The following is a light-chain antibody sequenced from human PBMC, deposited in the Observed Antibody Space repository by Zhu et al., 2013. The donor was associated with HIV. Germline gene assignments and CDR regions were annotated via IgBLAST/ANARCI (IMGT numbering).Light chain of an antibody. CDR3: QQYGSSPLT. V-gene: IGKV3-20*01. CDR2: GAS. CDR1: QSISSN. J-gene: IGKJ4*01. Sequence: EIVMTQSPATLSVSPGERATLSCRASQSISSNLAWYQQKPGQAPRLLIYGASSRATGIPDRFSGSGSGTDFTLTISRLEPEDFAVYFCQQYGSSPLTFGGGTTVEI.